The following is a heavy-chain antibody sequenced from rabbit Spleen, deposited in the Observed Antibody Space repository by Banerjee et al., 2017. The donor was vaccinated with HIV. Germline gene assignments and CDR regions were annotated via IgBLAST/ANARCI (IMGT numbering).Heavy chain of an antibody. J-gene: IGHJ4*01. V-gene: IGHV1S40*01. CDR2: IDAGSSGFT. CDR1: GVSFSGDSY. Sequence: QQLEESGGGLVKPGASLTLTCTASGVSFSGDSYMCWVRQASGKGLEWIACIDAGSSGFTYFASWAKGRFTISKTSSTTVILQMTSLTAADTATYFCARDLDGVIGWNFGWWGPGTLVTVS. D-gene: IGHD1-1*01. CDR3: ARDLDGVIGWNFGW.